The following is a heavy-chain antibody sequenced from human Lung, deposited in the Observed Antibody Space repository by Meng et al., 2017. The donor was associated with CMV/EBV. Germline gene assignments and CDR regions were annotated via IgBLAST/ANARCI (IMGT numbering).Heavy chain of an antibody. CDR1: GGSFSTYT. D-gene: IGHD2/OR15-2a*01. CDR2: LIPVLNKA. J-gene: IGHJ4*02. V-gene: IGHV1-69*10. CDR3: ARGRGNQPLFDF. Sequence: QVQLVATGAEVKKPGSSGKVACKTSGGSFSTYTFSWVRQAPGQGLEWMGGLIPVLNKAKSAPRFQDRVTFTADETTTTAYMELRCLTFEDTAVYFCARGRGNQPLFDFWGQGTLVTVSS.